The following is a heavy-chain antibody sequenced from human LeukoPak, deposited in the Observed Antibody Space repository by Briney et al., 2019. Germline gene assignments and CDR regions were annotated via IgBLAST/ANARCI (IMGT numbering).Heavy chain of an antibody. D-gene: IGHD2-2*02. V-gene: IGHV5-51*01. CDR3: ASQIADIPDAFDI. J-gene: IGHJ3*02. CDR1: GYSFTSYW. CDR2: IYPGDSDT. Sequence: GESLKISCKGSGYSFTSYWIGWVRQMPGKGLEWMGIIYPGDSDTRYSPSFQGQVTISADKSISTAYLQWSSLEASDTAMYYCASQIADIPDAFDIWGQGTMVTVSS.